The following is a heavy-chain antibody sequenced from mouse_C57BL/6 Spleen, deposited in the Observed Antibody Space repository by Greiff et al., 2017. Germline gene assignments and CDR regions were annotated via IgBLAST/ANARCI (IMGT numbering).Heavy chain of an antibody. CDR2: ISDGGGST. D-gene: IGHD1-1*01. CDR1: GFTFSAYD. V-gene: IGHV5-12*01. CDR3: ARAYYGSHAGLAY. Sequence: EVNLVESGGGLVKPGGSLKLSCAASGFTFSAYDMSWVRQTPEKRLEWVASISDGGGSTYYPDNVKGRFTIARDNAKNTLYLQMSHLKSEDTAMYYGARAYYGSHAGLAYWGQGTLVTVSA. J-gene: IGHJ3*01.